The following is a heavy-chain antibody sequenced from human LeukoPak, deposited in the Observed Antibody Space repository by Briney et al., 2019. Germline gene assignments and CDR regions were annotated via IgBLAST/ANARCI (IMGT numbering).Heavy chain of an antibody. CDR3: AREWALPGAYYMGV. J-gene: IGHJ6*03. CDR2: ISSDGSST. D-gene: IGHD1-26*01. Sequence: PGGSLRLSCAASGFTFRTYWMHWVRQVPGKGVVWVSRISSDGSSTIYADSVKGRFTISRDNANNTLYLQMNSLRGEDTAVYYCAREWALPGAYYMGVWGKGTTVTVSS. CDR1: GFTFRTYW. V-gene: IGHV3-74*01.